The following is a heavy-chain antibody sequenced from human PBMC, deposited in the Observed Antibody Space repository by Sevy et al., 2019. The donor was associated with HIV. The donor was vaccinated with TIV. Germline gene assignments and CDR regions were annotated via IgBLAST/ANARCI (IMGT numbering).Heavy chain of an antibody. CDR2: INSDGSST. Sequence: GGSLRLSCAASGFTFSSYWMHWVRQAPGKGLVWVSRINSDGSSTSYADSVKGRFTISRDNAKNTLYLHMHSLRAEDTAVYYCARAYYKFCGGDCYLDYWGQGTLVTVSS. J-gene: IGHJ4*02. CDR3: ARAYYKFCGGDCYLDY. CDR1: GFTFSSYW. D-gene: IGHD2-21*02. V-gene: IGHV3-74*01.